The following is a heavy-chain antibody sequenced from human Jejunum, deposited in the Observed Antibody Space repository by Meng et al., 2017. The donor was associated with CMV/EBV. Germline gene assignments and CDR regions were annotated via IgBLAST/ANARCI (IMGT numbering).Heavy chain of an antibody. CDR2: IDATSTYI. Sequence: SGFAFSTYAMNWVRLTPGKGLEWVSSIDATSTYIYYGDSVKGRFTISRDNSKNTVYLQMNSLRADDTAVYFCARAPTARRHYFDYWGQGTLVTVSS. V-gene: IGHV3-21*04. CDR1: GFAFSTYA. J-gene: IGHJ4*02. CDR3: ARAPTARRHYFDY.